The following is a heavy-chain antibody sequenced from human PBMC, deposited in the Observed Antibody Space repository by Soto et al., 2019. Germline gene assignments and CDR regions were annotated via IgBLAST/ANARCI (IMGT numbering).Heavy chain of an antibody. CDR1: GFTFSRYN. CDR2: ISRSSSTI. CDR3: ARDFLLEDI. Sequence: GGSLRLSCAASGFTFSRYNMNWVRQAPGKGLEWLSYISRSSSTIHYADSVKGRFTISRDNAKNSLYLQMNSLTDEDTAVYYCARDFLLEDIRGQGTMVTVSS. J-gene: IGHJ3*02. D-gene: IGHD3-3*01. V-gene: IGHV3-48*02.